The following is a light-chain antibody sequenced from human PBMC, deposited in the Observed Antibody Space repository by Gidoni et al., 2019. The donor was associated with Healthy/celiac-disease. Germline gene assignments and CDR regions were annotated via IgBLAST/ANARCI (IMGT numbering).Light chain of an antibody. CDR2: DAS. V-gene: IGKV3-11*01. Sequence: EIVLTQSPATLSLSPGERATLSCRASQSVSSYLAWYQQKPGQAPRLLIYDASNRAPGIPARFSGSVSGTDFTLTISSLEPEDFAVYYCQQRSNWPLSWTFXQXTKVEIK. J-gene: IGKJ1*01. CDR1: QSVSSY. CDR3: QQRSNWPLSWT.